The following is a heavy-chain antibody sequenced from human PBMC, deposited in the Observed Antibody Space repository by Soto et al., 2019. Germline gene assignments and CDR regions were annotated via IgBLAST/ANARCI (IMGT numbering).Heavy chain of an antibody. CDR2: IYYSGST. J-gene: IGHJ4*02. D-gene: IGHD5-12*01. CDR3: ARMGGYDSAIDY. CDR1: GGSISSYY. V-gene: IGHV4-59*01. Sequence: SETLSLTCTVSGGSISSYYWSWIRQPPGKGLEWIGYIYYSGSTNYNPSLKSRVTISVDTSKNQFSLKLSPVTAADTAVYYCARMGGYDSAIDYWGQGTLVTVSS.